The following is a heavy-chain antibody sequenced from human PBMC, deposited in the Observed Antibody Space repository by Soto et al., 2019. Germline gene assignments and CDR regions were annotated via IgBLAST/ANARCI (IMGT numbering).Heavy chain of an antibody. V-gene: IGHV3-48*01. CDR1: GFTFSSYS. J-gene: IGHJ4*02. CDR3: ARRRRITIFGVVTDYFDY. Sequence: PGGSLRLSCAASGFTFSSYSMNWVRQAPGKGLEWVSYISSSSSTIYYADSVKGRFTISRDNAKNSLYLQMNSLRAVDTAVYYCARRRRITIFGVVTDYFDYWGQGTLVTVSS. D-gene: IGHD3-3*01. CDR2: ISSSSSTI.